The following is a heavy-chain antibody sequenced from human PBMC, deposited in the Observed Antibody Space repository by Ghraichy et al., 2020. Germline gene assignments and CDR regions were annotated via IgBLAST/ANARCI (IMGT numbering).Heavy chain of an antibody. CDR2: INPNSGGT. D-gene: IGHD1-1*01. J-gene: IGHJ6*02. Sequence: ASVKVSCKASGYTFTGYYMHWVRQAPGQGLEWMGWINPNSGGTNYAQKFQGWVTMTRDTSISTAYMELSRLRSDDTAVYYCARAPHYKTYGMDVWGQGTTVTVSS. V-gene: IGHV1-2*04. CDR3: ARAPHYKTYGMDV. CDR1: GYTFTGYY.